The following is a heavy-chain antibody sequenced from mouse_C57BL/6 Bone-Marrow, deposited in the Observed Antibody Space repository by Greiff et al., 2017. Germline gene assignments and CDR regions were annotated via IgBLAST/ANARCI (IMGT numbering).Heavy chain of an antibody. V-gene: IGHV1-69*01. D-gene: IGHD1-1*01. CDR3: AREGFITTVPFAY. CDR2: IDPSDSYT. Sequence: QLQQSGAELVMPGASVKLSCKASGYTFTSYWMHWVKQRPGQGLEWIGEIDPSDSYTNYNQKFKGKSTLTVDKSSSTAYMQLSSLTSEDSAVYYCAREGFITTVPFAYWGQGTLVTVSA. CDR1: GYTFTSYW. J-gene: IGHJ3*01.